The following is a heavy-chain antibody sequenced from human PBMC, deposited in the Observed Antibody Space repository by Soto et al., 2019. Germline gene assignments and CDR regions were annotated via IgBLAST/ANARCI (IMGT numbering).Heavy chain of an antibody. J-gene: IGHJ4*02. CDR2: ISYNGRT. V-gene: IGHV4-31*03. CDR3: ARSEVVVIRLDY. D-gene: IGHD3-22*01. CDR1: GGSISRGGYL. Sequence: QVQLQESGPGLVKPSQTLSLNCNVSGGSISRGGYLWCWIRQHPGKGLEWIGFISYNGRTSYNPSLKSRVTISADTSKNQISLELNSVTAADTAVYYCARSEVVVIRLDYWGQGTPVTVSS.